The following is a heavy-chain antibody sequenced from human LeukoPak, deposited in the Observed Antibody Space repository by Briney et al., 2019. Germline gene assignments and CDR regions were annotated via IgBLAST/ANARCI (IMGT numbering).Heavy chain of an antibody. CDR2: MNPNSGNT. CDR3: ARALTAAAGKTIDY. J-gene: IGHJ4*02. Sequence: ASVKVSCKASGYTFTSYGISWVRQAPGQGLEWMGWMNPNSGNTGYAQKFLGRVTMTRNTSISTAYMELSSLRSEDTAVYYCARALTAAAGKTIDYWGQGTLVTVSS. CDR1: GYTFTSYG. D-gene: IGHD6-13*01. V-gene: IGHV1-8*02.